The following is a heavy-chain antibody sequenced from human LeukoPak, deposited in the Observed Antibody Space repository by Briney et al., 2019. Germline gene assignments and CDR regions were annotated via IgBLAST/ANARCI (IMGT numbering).Heavy chain of an antibody. Sequence: GGSLRLSCAASGFTFSNYRIHWVRQAPGKGLVWVSLISGDGSNTNYAESVKGRFTISRDSAKNTLYLQMNSLRVEDTAMYYCARDREGLGYWGQGTLVTVSS. J-gene: IGHJ4*02. D-gene: IGHD6-6*01. CDR1: GFTFSNYR. CDR2: ISGDGSNT. CDR3: ARDREGLGY. V-gene: IGHV3-74*01.